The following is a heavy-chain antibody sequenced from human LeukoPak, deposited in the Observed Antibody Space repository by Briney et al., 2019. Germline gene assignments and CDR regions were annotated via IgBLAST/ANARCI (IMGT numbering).Heavy chain of an antibody. CDR2: ISGSGGGT. D-gene: IGHD2-21*02. V-gene: IGHV3-23*01. CDR3: AKDLAVQGGTVTAPPSTFDY. J-gene: IGHJ4*02. CDR1: GFTFSSYA. Sequence: PGGSLRLSCAASGFTFSSYAMSWVRQAPGKGLEWVSAISGSGGGTYYADSVKGRFTISRDNSKNTLYLQMNSLRAEDTAVYYCAKDLAVQGGTVTAPPSTFDYWGQGTLVTVSS.